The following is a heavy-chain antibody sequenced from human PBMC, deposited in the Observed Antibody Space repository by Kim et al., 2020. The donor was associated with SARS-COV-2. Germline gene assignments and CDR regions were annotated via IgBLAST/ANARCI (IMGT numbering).Heavy chain of an antibody. CDR3: ARGDYGSGRYYNAPLYYYYGMDV. D-gene: IGHD3-10*01. Sequence: GGSLRLSCAASGFTFSDYYMSWIRQAPGKGLEWVSYISSSGSTIYYADSVKGRFTISRDNAKNSLYLQMNSLRAEDTAVYYCARGDYGSGRYYNAPLYYYYGMDVWGQGTTVTVSS. J-gene: IGHJ6*02. CDR2: ISSSGSTI. CDR1: GFTFSDYY. V-gene: IGHV3-11*04.